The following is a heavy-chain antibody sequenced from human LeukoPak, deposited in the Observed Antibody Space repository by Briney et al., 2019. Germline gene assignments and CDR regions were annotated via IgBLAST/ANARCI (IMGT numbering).Heavy chain of an antibody. Sequence: GGSLRLSCAASGFTFSTYAMSWVRQAPGKGLEWVSAISGSGGSTYYADSVKGRFTISRDSAKDSLYLQIDSLRVEDTAVYYCARDARDGSGSGTYYGDYWGQGTLVTVSS. CDR3: ARDARDGSGSGTYYGDY. CDR2: ISGSGGST. J-gene: IGHJ4*02. CDR1: GFTFSTYA. D-gene: IGHD3-10*01. V-gene: IGHV3-23*01.